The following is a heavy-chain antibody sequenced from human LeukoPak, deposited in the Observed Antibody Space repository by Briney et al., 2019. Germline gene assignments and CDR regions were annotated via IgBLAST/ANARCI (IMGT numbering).Heavy chain of an antibody. J-gene: IGHJ4*02. CDR3: ARDYSSGWPNFDY. CDR1: GYTFTSYG. V-gene: IGHV1-18*01. CDR2: ISTYNGNT. Sequence: GASVKVFCKASGYTFTSYGISWVRQTPGQGLEWMGWISTYNGNTNYAQKVQGRVTMTTDTSTSTAYMELRSLRSDDTAVYYCARDYSSGWPNFDYWGQGTLVTVSS. D-gene: IGHD6-19*01.